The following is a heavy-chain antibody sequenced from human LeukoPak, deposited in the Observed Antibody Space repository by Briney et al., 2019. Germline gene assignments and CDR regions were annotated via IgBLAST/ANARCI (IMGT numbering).Heavy chain of an antibody. Sequence: GGSLRLSCAASGFTFSSYWMNWARQAPGKGLEWVASINHNGNVNYYVDSVKGRFTISRDNSRNTLYLQMNSLRAEDTAVYYCAKTPPRDSILYWGQGTLVTVSS. CDR1: GFTFSSYW. J-gene: IGHJ4*02. CDR2: INHNGNVN. CDR3: AKTPPRDSILY. V-gene: IGHV3-7*03. D-gene: IGHD3-3*02.